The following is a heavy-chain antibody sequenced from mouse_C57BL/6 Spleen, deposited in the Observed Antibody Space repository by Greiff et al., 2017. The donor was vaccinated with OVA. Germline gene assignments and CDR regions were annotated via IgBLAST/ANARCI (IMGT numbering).Heavy chain of an antibody. CDR2: IYPGDGDS. CDR3: ARSDGYYFWYVGV. CDR1: GYAFSSSW. J-gene: IGHJ1*03. D-gene: IGHD2-3*01. V-gene: IGHV1-82*01. Sequence: QVQLQQSGPELVKPGASVKISCKASGYAFSSSWMNWVKQRPGKGLEWIGRIYPGDGDSNYNGKFKGKATLTADKSSSTAYMQLSSLTSEDSAVYFCARSDGYYFWYVGVRGTGTTVTVAS.